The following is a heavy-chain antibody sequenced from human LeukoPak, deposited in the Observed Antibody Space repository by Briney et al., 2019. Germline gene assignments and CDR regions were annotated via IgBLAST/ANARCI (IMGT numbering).Heavy chain of an antibody. CDR2: INGDGSTS. CDR3: ARDLYGSGGDAFDI. V-gene: IGHV3-74*01. Sequence: PGGSLRLSCAASGFTFSTSWMYWVRQAPGKGLVWVSHINGDGSTSKYADSVKGRFTISRDNAKNSLSLQMSSLRVEDTAVYYCARDLYGSGGDAFDIWGQGTMVTVSS. CDR1: GFTFSTSW. D-gene: IGHD3-10*01. J-gene: IGHJ3*02.